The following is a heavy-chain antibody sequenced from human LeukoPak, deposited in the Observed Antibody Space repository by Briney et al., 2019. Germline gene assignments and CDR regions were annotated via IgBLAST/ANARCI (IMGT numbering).Heavy chain of an antibody. J-gene: IGHJ4*02. CDR1: GGSISSYY. CDR2: IYYSGST. D-gene: IGHD3-22*01. CDR3: ARVGYYDSAFDY. Sequence: SETLSLTCTVSGGSISSYYWSWIRQPPGKGLEWIGYIYYSGSTNYNPSLKSRATISVDTSKNQFSLKLSSVTAADTAVYYCARVGYYDSAFDYWGQGTLVTVSS. V-gene: IGHV4-59*01.